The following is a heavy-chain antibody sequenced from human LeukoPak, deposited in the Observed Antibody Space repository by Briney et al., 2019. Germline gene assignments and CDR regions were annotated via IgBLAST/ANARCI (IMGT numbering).Heavy chain of an antibody. CDR1: GFTFSSYS. V-gene: IGHV3-48*01. CDR2: ISSSSSTI. D-gene: IGHD2-2*01. J-gene: IGHJ3*02. CDR3: AKDGYRYCSSTSCYTSGCYDI. Sequence: GGSLRLSCAASGFTFSSYSMNWVRQAPGKGLEWVSYISSSSSTIYYADSVRGRFTISRDNAKNSLYLQMNSLRAEDTAVYYCAKDGYRYCSSTSCYTSGCYDIWGQGTMVTVSS.